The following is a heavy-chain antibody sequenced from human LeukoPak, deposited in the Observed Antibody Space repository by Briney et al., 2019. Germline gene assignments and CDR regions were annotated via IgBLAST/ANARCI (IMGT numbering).Heavy chain of an antibody. D-gene: IGHD1-7*01. CDR3: AKGRDWNLVVSAFDI. Sequence: GGSLRLSCAASGFTVSSNSMSWVRQAPGKGLEWVAVISYDGSSKYYADSVKGRFTISRDNSKNTLYLQMNSLRAEDTAVYYCAKGRDWNLVVSAFDIWGQGTMVTVSS. CDR2: ISYDGSSK. J-gene: IGHJ3*02. CDR1: GFTVSSNS. V-gene: IGHV3-30*18.